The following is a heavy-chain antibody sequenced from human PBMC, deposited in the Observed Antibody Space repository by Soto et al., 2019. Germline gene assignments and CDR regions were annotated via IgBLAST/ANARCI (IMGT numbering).Heavy chain of an antibody. CDR3: ARGAYCTHGVCYVLDY. D-gene: IGHD2-8*01. V-gene: IGHV4-34*01. CDR2: INHSGST. Sequence: PGKGLEGIGIINHSGSTTYSPSLKSRVTISVDTSKNQFSLKLSSVTAADTAVYYCARGAYCTHGVCYVLDYWGQGTLVTVS. J-gene: IGHJ4*02.